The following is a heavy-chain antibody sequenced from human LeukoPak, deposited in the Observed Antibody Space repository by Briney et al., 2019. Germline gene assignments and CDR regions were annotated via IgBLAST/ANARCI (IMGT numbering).Heavy chain of an antibody. CDR2: ISSSSDYI. D-gene: IGHD5-12*01. Sequence: GGSLRLSCAASGFTFGNYHMDWVRQAPGKGMQWVSFISSSSDYISYGDSVKGRFTISRDNAKNSLYLQMNSLRAEDTAVYYCAKHAYSDNDLRAFDLWGQGTMVTVSS. CDR1: GFTFGNYH. CDR3: AKHAYSDNDLRAFDL. J-gene: IGHJ3*01. V-gene: IGHV3-21*01.